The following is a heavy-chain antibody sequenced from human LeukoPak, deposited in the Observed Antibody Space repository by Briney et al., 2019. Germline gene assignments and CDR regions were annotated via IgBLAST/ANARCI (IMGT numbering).Heavy chain of an antibody. Sequence: PSETLSLTCAVSGYSISSGYYWGWIRQPPGKGLEWIGSIYHSGSTYYNPSLKSRVTISVDTSKNQFSLKLSSVTAADTAVYYCARGSPIELFLFDYWGQGTLVTVSS. CDR1: GYSISSGYY. J-gene: IGHJ4*02. CDR3: ARGSPIELFLFDY. CDR2: IYHSGST. V-gene: IGHV4-38-2*01. D-gene: IGHD3-10*01.